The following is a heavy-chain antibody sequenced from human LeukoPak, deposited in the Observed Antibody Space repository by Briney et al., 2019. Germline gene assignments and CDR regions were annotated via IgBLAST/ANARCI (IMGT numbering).Heavy chain of an antibody. V-gene: IGHV3-48*01. CDR1: GFTLSSYS. Sequence: GGSLRLPCAASGFTLSSYSMNWVRQAPGKGLEWVSYISSSSSTIYYADSVKGRFTISRDNAKNSLYLQMNSLRAEDTAVYYCARDPAGYCSGGSCYKEWGQGTLVTVSS. J-gene: IGHJ4*02. D-gene: IGHD2-15*01. CDR3: ARDPAGYCSGGSCYKE. CDR2: ISSSSSTI.